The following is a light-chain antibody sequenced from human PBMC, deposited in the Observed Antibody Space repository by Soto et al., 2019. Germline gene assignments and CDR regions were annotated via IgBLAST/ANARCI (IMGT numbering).Light chain of an antibody. V-gene: IGKV1-39*01. Sequence: DIQMTQSPSSLSASVGDRVTITCRASQSISSYLNWYQQKPGKAPKLLIYAASSLQSGVPSRFSGSGSGTDFTLTISNLQPEDSATYYCQQFNTYPLTFGGGTKV. CDR1: QSISSY. J-gene: IGKJ4*01. CDR3: QQFNTYPLT. CDR2: AAS.